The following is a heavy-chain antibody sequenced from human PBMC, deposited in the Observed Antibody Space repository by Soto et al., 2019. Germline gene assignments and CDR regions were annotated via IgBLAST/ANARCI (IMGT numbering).Heavy chain of an antibody. CDR3: ARDVNYRFDA. CDR2: VSSYSGNT. J-gene: IGHJ5*02. V-gene: IGHV1-18*01. D-gene: IGHD4-4*01. CDR1: GYTFTTNG. Sequence: ASVKVSCTPSGYTFTTNGISWVLQVPGQGLEWMGWVSSYSGNTNYAQKIQGRVTMTTDSSTSTAYMELGSLRSDDTAVYFCARDVNYRFDAWGQGTLVTVSS.